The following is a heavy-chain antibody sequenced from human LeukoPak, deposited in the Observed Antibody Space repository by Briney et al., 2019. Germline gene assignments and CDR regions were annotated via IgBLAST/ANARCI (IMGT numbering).Heavy chain of an antibody. CDR1: GFTFSSYA. Sequence: GGSLRLSCAASGFTFSSYAMSWVRQAPGKGLEWVSAISGSGCSTYYADSVKGLFTISRDKSKNTLYLQMNSLRAEDTAVYYCAKGGGFLEWLLDYWGQGTLVTVSS. J-gene: IGHJ4*02. CDR3: AKGGGFLEWLLDY. CDR2: ISGSGCST. D-gene: IGHD3-3*01. V-gene: IGHV3-23*01.